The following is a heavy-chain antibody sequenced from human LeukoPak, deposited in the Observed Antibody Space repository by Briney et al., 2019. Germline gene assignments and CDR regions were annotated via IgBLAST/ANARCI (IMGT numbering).Heavy chain of an antibody. J-gene: IGHJ4*02. CDR3: AKAPVTSCRGAFCYPFDY. CDR2: MGSSDDGR. Sequence: GGSLRLSCAASGFTFSSYGMSWVRQAPGKGLEWVSPMGSSDDGRYYAASVRGRFTISRDTSKSTLYLQMNSLRAEDAAVYYCAKAPVTSCRGAFCYPFDYWGQGTLVTVSS. CDR1: GFTFSSYG. V-gene: IGHV3-23*01. D-gene: IGHD2-15*01.